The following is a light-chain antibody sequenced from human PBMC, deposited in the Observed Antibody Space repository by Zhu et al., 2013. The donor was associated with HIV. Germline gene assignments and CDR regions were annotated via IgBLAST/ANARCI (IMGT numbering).Light chain of an antibody. CDR3: QQYNDWPPFT. J-gene: IGKJ3*01. Sequence: EIVMTQSPATLSVSPGERVNLSCRASQSVRSNLAWYQHKPGQAPRLLIYGASTRATGIPARFSGSGSATEFTLTISSLQSEDFAVYYCQQYNDWPPFTFGPGTK. CDR1: QSVRSN. CDR2: GAS. V-gene: IGKV3-15*01.